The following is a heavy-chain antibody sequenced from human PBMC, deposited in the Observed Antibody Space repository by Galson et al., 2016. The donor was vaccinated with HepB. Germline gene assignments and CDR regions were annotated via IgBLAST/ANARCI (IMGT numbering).Heavy chain of an antibody. D-gene: IGHD6-19*01. CDR2: IDPSDSDI. J-gene: IGHJ5*02. V-gene: IGHV5-10-1*01. Sequence: QSGAEVKKPGESLMISCQGSGYTFTNYKISWVRQRPGEGLEWMGRIDPSDWIDPSDSDINYSPSFEGHITLSVDRSINTAYLHWSSLQLSDTAIYYCAKRHTTGWYSSLTTWGQGTLVTVSS. CDR3: AKRHTTGWYSSLTT. CDR1: GYTFTNYK.